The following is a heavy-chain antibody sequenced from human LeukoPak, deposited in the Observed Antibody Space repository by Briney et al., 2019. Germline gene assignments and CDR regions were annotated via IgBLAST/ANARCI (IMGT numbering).Heavy chain of an antibody. CDR2: IKQDGSEK. Sequence: GGSLRFSCAASGFTFSSYWMNWVRQAPGKGLEWVANIKQDGSEKFYVDSVKGRFTISRDNAKNSLYLQMNSLRAEDTAVYYCAGEGVTDFDYWGQGTLVTVSS. J-gene: IGHJ4*02. V-gene: IGHV3-7*01. D-gene: IGHD2-21*02. CDR3: AGEGVTDFDY. CDR1: GFTFSSYW.